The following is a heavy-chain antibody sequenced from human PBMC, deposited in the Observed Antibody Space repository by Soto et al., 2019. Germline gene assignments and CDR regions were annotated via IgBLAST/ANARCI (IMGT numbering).Heavy chain of an antibody. V-gene: IGHV3-23*01. CDR2: VSYNGGDT. Sequence: GGSLRLSCAASVFTFSSYAMTWVRQAPGKGLEWVSIVSYNGGDTYYADSVKGRFTISRDNSKDTVDLQMNGLRAEDTAVYYCARYIRGPTVYYFDFWGPGVLVTVSS. CDR3: ARYIRGPTVYYFDF. J-gene: IGHJ4*02. CDR1: VFTFSSYA. D-gene: IGHD1-1*01.